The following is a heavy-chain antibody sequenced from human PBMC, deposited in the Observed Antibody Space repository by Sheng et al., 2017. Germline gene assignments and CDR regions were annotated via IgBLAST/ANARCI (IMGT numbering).Heavy chain of an antibody. Sequence: QVQLVESGGGVVQPGGSLRLSCVASGFTFAVYGMHWVRQAPDKGLEWVSFIRYDGSKKFYAESVKGRFTISRDNSNNMVYLQMNSLRAEDTAFYFCAKDAVPAAFDAWGQGTLVTVS. J-gene: IGHJ5*02. CDR1: GFTFAVYG. CDR3: AKDAVPAAFDA. V-gene: IGHV3-30*02. CDR2: IRYDGSKK. D-gene: IGHD2-2*01.